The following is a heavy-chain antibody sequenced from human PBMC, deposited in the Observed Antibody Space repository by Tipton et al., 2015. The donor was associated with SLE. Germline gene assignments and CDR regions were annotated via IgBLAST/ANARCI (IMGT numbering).Heavy chain of an antibody. J-gene: IGHJ3*02. V-gene: IGHV3-13*01. CDR2: IGTAGDT. D-gene: IGHD3-22*01. CDR3: AKALLRANAFDI. CDR1: GFTFSSYD. Sequence: SLRLSCAASGFTFSSYDMHWVRQATGKGLEWVSAIGTAGDTYYPGSVKGRFTISRENAKNSLYLQMNSLRAGDTAVYYCAKALLRANAFDIWGQGTMVTVSS.